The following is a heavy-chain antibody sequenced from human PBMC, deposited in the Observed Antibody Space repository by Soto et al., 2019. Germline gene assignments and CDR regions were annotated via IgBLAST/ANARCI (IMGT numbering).Heavy chain of an antibody. CDR3: ARGTTLAIFDYGMDV. J-gene: IGHJ6*02. CDR1: GFTFASYA. Sequence: PGGSLRLSCAASGFTFASYAVHWVRQAPGKGLEWVAVISNDGSNYYYADSVRGRFTISRDNTKNTLFLQMGSLRGEDSGVYYCARGTTLAIFDYGMDVWGQGTTVTVSS. V-gene: IGHV3-30-3*01. CDR2: ISNDGSNY. D-gene: IGHD3-3*01.